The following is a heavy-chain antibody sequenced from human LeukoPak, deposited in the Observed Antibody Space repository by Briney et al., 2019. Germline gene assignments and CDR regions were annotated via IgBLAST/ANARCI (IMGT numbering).Heavy chain of an antibody. CDR2: IIPILGIA. D-gene: IGHD3-10*01. Sequence: ASVKVSCKASGGTFSSYAISWVRQAPGQGLEWMGRIIPILGIANYAQKSQGRVTITADKSTSTAYMELSSLRSEDTAVYYCTRDPVTMVRGVILSSSDWGQGTLVTVSS. CDR3: TRDPVTMVRGVILSSSD. V-gene: IGHV1-69*04. J-gene: IGHJ4*02. CDR1: GGTFSSYA.